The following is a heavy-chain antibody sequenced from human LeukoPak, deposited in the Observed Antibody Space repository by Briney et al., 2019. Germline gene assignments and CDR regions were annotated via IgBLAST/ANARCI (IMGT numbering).Heavy chain of an antibody. CDR3: AKDMGRGMVRGVEFDY. D-gene: IGHD3-10*01. J-gene: IGHJ4*02. CDR1: GFTFDDYA. Sequence: GGSLRLSCAASGFTFDDYAMHWVRQAPGKGLEWVSGISWNSGSIGYADSVKGRFTISRDNAKNSLYLQMNGLRAEDTALYYCAKDMGRGMVRGVEFDYWGQGTLVTVSS. V-gene: IGHV3-9*01. CDR2: ISWNSGSI.